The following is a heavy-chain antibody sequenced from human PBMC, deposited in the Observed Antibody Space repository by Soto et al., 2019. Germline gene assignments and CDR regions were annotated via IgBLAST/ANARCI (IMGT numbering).Heavy chain of an antibody. CDR1: GFTFSSYA. CDR3: AKDRGGPNYDFWSGYYTRYYYYGMDV. D-gene: IGHD3-3*01. Sequence: EVQLLESGGGLVQPGGSLRLSCAASGFTFSSYAMSWVRQAPGKGLEWVSAISGSGGSTYYADSVKGRFTISRDNSKNTLYLQMNSLRAEDTAVYYCAKDRGGPNYDFWSGYYTRYYYYGMDVWGQGTTVTVSS. V-gene: IGHV3-23*01. CDR2: ISGSGGST. J-gene: IGHJ6*02.